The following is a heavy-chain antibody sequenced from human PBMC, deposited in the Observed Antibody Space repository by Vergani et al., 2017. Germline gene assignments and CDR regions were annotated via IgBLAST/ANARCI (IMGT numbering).Heavy chain of an antibody. D-gene: IGHD2-21*01. CDR3: TGHXPCGDGACLHVDH. CDR2: INPIDSKI. J-gene: IGHJ4*02. Sequence: EVMLVQSGAEVKKPGESVKISCKYSESSFISNEIAWVRQMSGKGLQWMGNINPIDSKIAYSPSFQGQAIMSLDKSITTAYLQWRSLKASDTAIYYCTGHXPCGDGACLHVDHWGQGTQVTVAS. V-gene: IGHV5-51*01. CDR1: ESSFISNE.